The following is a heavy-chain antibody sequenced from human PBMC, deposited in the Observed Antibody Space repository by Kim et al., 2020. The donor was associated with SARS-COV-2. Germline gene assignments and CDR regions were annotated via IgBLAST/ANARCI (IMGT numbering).Heavy chain of an antibody. V-gene: IGHV6-1*01. D-gene: IGHD6-13*01. CDR2: TYYRSKWYN. CDR1: GDSVSSNSAA. J-gene: IGHJ6*02. Sequence: SQTLSLTCAISGDSVSSNSAAWNWIRQSPSRGLEWLGRTYYRSKWYNDYAVSVKSRITINPDTSKNQFSLQLNSVTPEDTAVYYCARDEGFPGYSSSWYVLRTYYYYGMDVWGQGTTVTVSS. CDR3: ARDEGFPGYSSSWYVLRTYYYYGMDV.